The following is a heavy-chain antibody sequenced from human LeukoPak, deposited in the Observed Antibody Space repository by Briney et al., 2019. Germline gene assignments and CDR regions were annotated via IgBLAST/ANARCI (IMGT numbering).Heavy chain of an antibody. V-gene: IGHV3-74*01. D-gene: IGHD3-10*01. J-gene: IGHJ6*02. CDR3: AREYYYGSGSYYYYYGMDV. Sequence: GGSLRLSCAASGFTFSSYWMHWVRQAPGKGLVWVSRINSDGSSTSYADSVKGRFTISRDNAKNTLYLQMNSLSAEDTAVYYCAREYYYGSGSYYYYYGMDVWGQGTTVTVSS. CDR1: GFTFSSYW. CDR2: INSDGSST.